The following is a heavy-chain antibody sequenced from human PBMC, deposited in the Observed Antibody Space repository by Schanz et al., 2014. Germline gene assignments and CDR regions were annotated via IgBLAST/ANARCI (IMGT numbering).Heavy chain of an antibody. J-gene: IGHJ1*01. D-gene: IGHD3-10*01. CDR2: IATSSSTR. V-gene: IGHV3-48*01. CDR1: GFDFNSYS. CDR3: ASGVHVSSLQKGLQF. Sequence: EVRLVESGGGLVQPGGSLRLSCEASGFDFNSYSMNWVRQVPGKGLEWLSDIATSSSTRHYADSVKGRVTISRDNAKNSVSLQMRRMRVEDTAVYYCASGVHVSSLQKGLQFWGRGTLVIVSS.